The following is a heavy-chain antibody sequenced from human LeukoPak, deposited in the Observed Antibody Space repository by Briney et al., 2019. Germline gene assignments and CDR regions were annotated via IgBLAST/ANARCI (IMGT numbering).Heavy chain of an antibody. CDR2: ISSSGST. CDR1: GGSIGSFD. J-gene: IGHJ5*02. D-gene: IGHD6-6*01. V-gene: IGHV4-59*08. Sequence: SETLSLTCTVSGGSIGSFDWSWIRQPPGKGLDWIGYISSSGSTVYNPSLRGRVTISLDTSKKQFSLRLNSVTAADTAVYYCARQWPYSGSSGNYFDPWGQGTLVTVSS. CDR3: ARQWPYSGSSGNYFDP.